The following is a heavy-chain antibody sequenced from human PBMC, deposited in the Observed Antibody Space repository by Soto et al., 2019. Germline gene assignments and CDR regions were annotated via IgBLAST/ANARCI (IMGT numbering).Heavy chain of an antibody. V-gene: IGHV3-53*01. CDR1: EFIVSSNY. CDR3: AGRVGATNYGMDV. CDR2: IYVSGST. Sequence: GGSLRLSCSASEFIVSSNYMNWVRQAPGKGLECVSTIYVSGSTYYADSVKGRFTISRDNSKNTLYLQMNSLRAEDTAVYYCAGRVGATNYGMDVWGQGTTVTVSS. D-gene: IGHD1-26*01. J-gene: IGHJ6*02.